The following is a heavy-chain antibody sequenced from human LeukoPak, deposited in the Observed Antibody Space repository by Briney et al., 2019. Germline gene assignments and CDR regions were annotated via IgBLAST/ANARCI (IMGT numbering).Heavy chain of an antibody. CDR1: GFTFSVYS. Sequence: GGSLRLSCVASGFTFSVYSMNWVRQAPGKGLEGVSYISSSSGLIYYADSVKGRFTISRDNAKNTLYLQMNSLRVEDTAVYYCARDKGFWAYSGSYFDYWGRGTLVTVSS. CDR3: ARDKGFWAYSGSYFDY. V-gene: IGHV3-48*04. J-gene: IGHJ4*02. CDR2: ISSSSGLI. D-gene: IGHD1-26*01.